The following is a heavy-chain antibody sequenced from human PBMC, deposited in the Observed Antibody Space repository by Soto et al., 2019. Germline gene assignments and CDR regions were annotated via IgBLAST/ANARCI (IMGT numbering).Heavy chain of an antibody. J-gene: IGHJ5*02. CDR3: ARVSTQPNWFDP. D-gene: IGHD2-15*01. Sequence: RXSVKVSCKASGYPFTGYYMHWVRQAPGQGLEWMGWINPNSGGTNYAQKFQGGVTMTRDTSISTAYMELSRLRSDDTAVYYCARVSTQPNWFDPWGQGTLVTVSS. CDR1: GYPFTGYY. CDR2: INPNSGGT. V-gene: IGHV1-2*02.